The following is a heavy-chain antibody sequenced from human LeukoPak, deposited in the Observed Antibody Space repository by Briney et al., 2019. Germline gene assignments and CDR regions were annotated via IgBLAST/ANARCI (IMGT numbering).Heavy chain of an antibody. CDR2: ISGTGSST. Sequence: GGSLRLSCEASGFTFGNYAMNWVRQAPGKGLEWVSTISGTGSSTYYADSAKGRFTISRDNSKDTLLLQLNSLTAADTAMYFCAKASVAIPQYCNSWGQGTLVTVSS. CDR3: AKASVAIPQYCNS. CDR1: GFTFGNYA. D-gene: IGHD2-2*02. J-gene: IGHJ5*02. V-gene: IGHV3-23*01.